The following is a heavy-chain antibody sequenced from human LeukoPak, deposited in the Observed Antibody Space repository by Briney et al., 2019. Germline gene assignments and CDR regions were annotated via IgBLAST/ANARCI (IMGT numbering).Heavy chain of an antibody. D-gene: IGHD5-18*01. V-gene: IGHV3-21*01. CDR3: ARDRDVDTAMVDAFDI. Sequence: PGGSLRLSCAASGFTFSSYSMNWVRQAPGKGLEWVSSISSSSSYIYYADSAKGRFTISRDNAKNSLYLQMNSLRAEDTAVYYCARDRDVDTAMVDAFDIWGQGTMVTVSS. CDR1: GFTFSSYS. CDR2: ISSSSSYI. J-gene: IGHJ3*02.